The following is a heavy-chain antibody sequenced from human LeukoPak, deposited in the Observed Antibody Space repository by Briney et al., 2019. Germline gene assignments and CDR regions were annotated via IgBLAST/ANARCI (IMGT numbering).Heavy chain of an antibody. Sequence: GGSLRLSCAASGIVFSNTAMDWARQSPGRGREWVSATRGGGERTFYADSVKGRFTISRDNSTNMVYLQMNSLRADDTAIYYCGKDGGQYSSGPEFDPRGQGALVTVSS. CDR2: TRGGGERT. CDR1: GIVFSNTA. D-gene: IGHD6-19*01. CDR3: GKDGGQYSSGPEFDP. V-gene: IGHV3-23*01. J-gene: IGHJ5*02.